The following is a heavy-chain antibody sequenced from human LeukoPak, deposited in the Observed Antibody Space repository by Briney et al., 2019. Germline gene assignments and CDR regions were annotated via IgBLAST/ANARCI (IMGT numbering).Heavy chain of an antibody. D-gene: IGHD6-6*01. CDR1: GFTFDDYA. CDR2: ISWNSGSI. J-gene: IGHJ4*02. Sequence: GGSLRLSCAASGFTFDDYAMHWVRQAPGKGLEWVSGISWNSGSIGYADSVKGRFTISRDNAKNSLYLQMNSLRAEDTALYYCAAALDVAAPVSYSYWGQGTLVTVSS. V-gene: IGHV3-9*01. CDR3: AAALDVAAPVSYSY.